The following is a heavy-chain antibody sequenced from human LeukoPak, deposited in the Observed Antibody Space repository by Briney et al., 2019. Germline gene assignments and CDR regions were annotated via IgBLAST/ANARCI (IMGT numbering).Heavy chain of an antibody. CDR3: ARDWGTAMGSNWFDP. CDR1: GFTFSSYS. D-gene: IGHD5-18*01. V-gene: IGHV3-21*01. CDR2: ISSSSSYI. Sequence: GGSLRLSCAASGFTFSSYSMNWVRQAPGKGLEWSSSISSSSSYIYYADSVKGRFTISRDNAKNSLYLQMNSLSAEDTAVYYCARDWGTAMGSNWFDPWGQGTLVTVSS. J-gene: IGHJ5*02.